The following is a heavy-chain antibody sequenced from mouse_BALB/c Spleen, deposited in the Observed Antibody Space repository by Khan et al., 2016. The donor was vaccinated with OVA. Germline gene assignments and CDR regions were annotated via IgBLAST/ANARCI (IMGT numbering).Heavy chain of an antibody. V-gene: IGHV1-77*01. Sequence: QVQLQQSGAELARPGASVKLSCKASGYTFTDYYINWVKQRTGQGLEWIGEIYPGSGNTYYNEKFKGKATLTADKSSSTAYMQLSSLTSEDSAVYFCARRDVFDYWGQGTTLTVSS. J-gene: IGHJ2*01. CDR1: GYTFTDYY. CDR2: IYPGSGNT. CDR3: ARRDVFDY.